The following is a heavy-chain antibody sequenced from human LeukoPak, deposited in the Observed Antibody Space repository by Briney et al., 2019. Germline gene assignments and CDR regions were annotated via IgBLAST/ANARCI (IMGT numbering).Heavy chain of an antibody. V-gene: IGHV1-2*02. CDR1: GYTLTDYY. CDR2: INPNSGAT. J-gene: IGHJ6*03. CDR3: ARGRQTYYYYMDV. Sequence: ASVKVSCKASGYTLTDYYMHWVRQVPGQGLEWMAWINPNSGATIYAQNFQDRVTVTRDTSISTAYMELSSLRSDDTAVYYCARGRQTYYYYMDVWGKGTTVTVSS.